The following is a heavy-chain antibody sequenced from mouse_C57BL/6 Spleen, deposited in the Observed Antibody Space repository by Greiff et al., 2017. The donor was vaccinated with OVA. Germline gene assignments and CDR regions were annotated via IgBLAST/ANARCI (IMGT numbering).Heavy chain of an antibody. CDR3: ARQGYGNSYAMDY. CDR1: GFSLTSYG. CDR2: IWSDGST. V-gene: IGHV2-6-1*01. Sequence: VQVVESGPGLVAPSQRLSITCTVSGFSLTSYGVHWVRQPPGKGLEWLVVIWSDGSTTYNSALKSRLSISKDNSKSQVFLKMNSLQTDDTAMYYCARQGYGNSYAMDYWGQGTSVTVSS. J-gene: IGHJ4*01. D-gene: IGHD2-1*01.